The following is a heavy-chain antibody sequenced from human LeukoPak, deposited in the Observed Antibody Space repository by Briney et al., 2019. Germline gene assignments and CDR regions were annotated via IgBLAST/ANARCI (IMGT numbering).Heavy chain of an antibody. CDR3: AGEVAVRNTGPDL. Sequence: SETLSLTCTVSGGSVSSYYWSWIRQPPGKGLEWIGYIYYTGSTNYNPSLKSRVTMSVDTSKNQFSLQLNSVTAADTAVYYCAGEVAVRNTGPDLWGQGTLVTVYS. D-gene: IGHD6-19*01. CDR2: IYYTGST. CDR1: GGSVSSYY. J-gene: IGHJ5*02. V-gene: IGHV4-59*02.